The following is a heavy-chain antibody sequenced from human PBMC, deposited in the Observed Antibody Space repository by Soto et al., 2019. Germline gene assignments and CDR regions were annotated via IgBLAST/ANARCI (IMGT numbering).Heavy chain of an antibody. D-gene: IGHD6-19*01. CDR2: INQDGSEK. Sequence: EVQLVESGGGLVQPGGSLRLSCAASRFTFSNFWMSWVRQAPGEGLEWVANINQDGSEKNYVDSVKGRFTISRDNAKNSLFLQMNSLRAEDTAVYYCAIQASGWYVQRDYWGQGTLVTVSS. CDR1: RFTFSNFW. CDR3: AIQASGWYVQRDY. J-gene: IGHJ4*02. V-gene: IGHV3-7*01.